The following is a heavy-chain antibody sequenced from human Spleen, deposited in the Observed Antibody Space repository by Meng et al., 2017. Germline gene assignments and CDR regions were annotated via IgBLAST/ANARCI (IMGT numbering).Heavy chain of an antibody. V-gene: IGHV4-34*09. D-gene: IGHD2-8*01. J-gene: IGHJ5*02. Sequence: QVQLQESGPGLVKPSQTLSLTCTVYGGSFSGYYWSWIRQPPGKGLEYVGSIYYSGSAFYNPSLKSRVTISIDTSKNQFSLKLTSVTAADTAVYYCCTQQHYNWFDPWGQGTLVTVSS. CDR1: GGSFSGYY. CDR3: CTQQHYNWFDP. CDR2: IYYSGSA.